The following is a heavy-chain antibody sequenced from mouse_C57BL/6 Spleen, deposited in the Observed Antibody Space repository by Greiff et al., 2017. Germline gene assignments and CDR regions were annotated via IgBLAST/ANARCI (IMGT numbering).Heavy chain of an antibody. Sequence: VQLQQPGAELVRPGSSVKLSCKASAYTFTSYWMARVKQRPGQGLEGIGKIYPSASTTNENQKFKDKAKLTVDKSSSTAYRLLSNLTSVDSAVYYCARRIRTTVDYWGQGTSVTVSA. V-gene: IGHV1-61*01. CDR1: AYTFTSYW. J-gene: IGHJ4*01. CDR3: ARRIRTTVDY. CDR2: IYPSASTT. D-gene: IGHD1-1*01.